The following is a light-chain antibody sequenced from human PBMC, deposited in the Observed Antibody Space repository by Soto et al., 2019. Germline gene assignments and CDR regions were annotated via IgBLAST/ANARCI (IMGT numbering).Light chain of an antibody. Sequence: QMTPAPSPLSTSVGDRVTITCXASQSISSWLAWYQQKPGKAPKLLIYKASSLESGVPSRFSGSGSGTEFTLTISSLQPDDFATYYCQQYNSYSPWTFGQGTKVEI. CDR1: QSISSW. CDR3: QQYNSYSPWT. J-gene: IGKJ1*01. V-gene: IGKV1-5*03. CDR2: KAS.